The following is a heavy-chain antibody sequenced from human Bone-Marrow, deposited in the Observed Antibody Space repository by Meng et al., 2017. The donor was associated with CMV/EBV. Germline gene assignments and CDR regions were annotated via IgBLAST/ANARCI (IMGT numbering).Heavy chain of an antibody. CDR1: GYTFTSYG. J-gene: IGHJ6*02. CDR3: ARGGSGSYSAFYYYYYGMDV. CDR2: ISAYNGNT. V-gene: IGHV1-18*01. Sequence: ASVKVSCKASGYTFTSYGISWVRQAPGQGLEWMGWISAYNGNTNYAQKLQGRVTMTTDTSTSTAYMELRSLRSDDTAVYYCARGGSGSYSAFYYYYYGMDVWGQGTTVTVSS. D-gene: IGHD1-26*01.